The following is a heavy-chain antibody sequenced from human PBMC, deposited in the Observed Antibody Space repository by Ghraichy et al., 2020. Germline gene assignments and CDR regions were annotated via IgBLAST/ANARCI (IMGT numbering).Heavy chain of an antibody. CDR1: GFTFSSYG. V-gene: IGHV3-33*01. J-gene: IGHJ4*02. CDR3: ARETAPLQPSFDY. D-gene: IGHD4-11*01. CDR2: IWYDGSNK. Sequence: GGSLRLSCAASGFTFSSYGMHWVLQAPGKGLEWVAVIWYDGSNKYYADSVKGRFTISRDNSKNTLYLQMNSLRAEDTAVYYCARETAPLQPSFDYWGQGTLVTVSS.